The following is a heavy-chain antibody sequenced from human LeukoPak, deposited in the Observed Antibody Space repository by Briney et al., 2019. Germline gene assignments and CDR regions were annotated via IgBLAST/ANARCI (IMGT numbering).Heavy chain of an antibody. CDR3: TLVQVAGVFDY. CDR1: GFSFSISW. V-gene: IGHV3-7*03. J-gene: IGHJ4*02. CDR2: IKQDGSDK. D-gene: IGHD6-19*01. Sequence: GGCLRLSCAAPGFSFSISWMSWVRQALGKGLGCVANIKQDGSDKYYVDSVRGRFTISRDKARNSLYLQMNSLRAEDTAVYYCTLVQVAGVFDYWGQGTLVNVSS.